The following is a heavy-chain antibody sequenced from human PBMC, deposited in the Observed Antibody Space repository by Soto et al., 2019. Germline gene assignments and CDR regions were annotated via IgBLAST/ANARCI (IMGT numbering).Heavy chain of an antibody. CDR1: GGSISSSPYY. D-gene: IGHD2-2*01. V-gene: IGHV4-39*01. CDR2: IFYSGST. Sequence: QLQLQESGPGLVKPSETLSLTCTVSGGSISSSPYYWGWVHQPPGKGLEYIASIFYSGSTYYNPSLKSRVTISVDTSKNQFSLKLSSVTAADTAVYYCARTAHCTSTSCYSGWFDPWGQGTLVTVSS. J-gene: IGHJ5*02. CDR3: ARTAHCTSTSCYSGWFDP.